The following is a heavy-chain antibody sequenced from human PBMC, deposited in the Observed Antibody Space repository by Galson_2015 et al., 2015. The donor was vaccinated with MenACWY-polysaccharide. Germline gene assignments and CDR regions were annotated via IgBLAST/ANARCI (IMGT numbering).Heavy chain of an antibody. Sequence: SLRLSCEASGFAFISYGMHWVRQAPGEGLEWVARINTDGSSTTYADSVKGRFTVSRDNAKNTVYLQMNSLRDESTAVYYCARDHHCGAGCSIHDAFDVWGQGTKVTVSS. CDR3: ARDHHCGAGCSIHDAFDV. CDR2: INTDGSST. V-gene: IGHV3-74*01. D-gene: IGHD2-21*02. J-gene: IGHJ3*01. CDR1: GFAFISYG.